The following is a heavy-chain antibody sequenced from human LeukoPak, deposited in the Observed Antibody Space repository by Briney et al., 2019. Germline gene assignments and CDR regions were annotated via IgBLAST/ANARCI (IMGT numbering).Heavy chain of an antibody. CDR1: GFTVSSNY. CDR3: ARARSVYDSSGSVDY. D-gene: IGHD3-22*01. Sequence: PGGSLRLSCAASGFTVSSNYMSWVRQAPGKGLEWVSVIYSGGSTYYADSVKGRFTISRDNAKNSLYLQMNSLRAEDTAVYYCARARSVYDSSGSVDYWGQGTLVTVSS. CDR2: IYSGGST. J-gene: IGHJ4*02. V-gene: IGHV3-66*01.